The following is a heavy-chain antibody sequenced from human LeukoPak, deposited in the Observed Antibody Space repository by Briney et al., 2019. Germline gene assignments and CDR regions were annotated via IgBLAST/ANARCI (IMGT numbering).Heavy chain of an antibody. V-gene: IGHV3-7*01. D-gene: IGHD3-16*01. CDR2: IKQDGSEK. CDR3: AREGGDAFDF. Sequence: PGGSLRLSCAASGFTFSSYAMSWVRQAPGKGLEWVANIKQDGSEKYYVDSVKGRFTISRDNAKNSLYLQMNSLRAEDTAVYYCAREGGDAFDFWGQGTMVTVSS. CDR1: GFTFSSYA. J-gene: IGHJ3*01.